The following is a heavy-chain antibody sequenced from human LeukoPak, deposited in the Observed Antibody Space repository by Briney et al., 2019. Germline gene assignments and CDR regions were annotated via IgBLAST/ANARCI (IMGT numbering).Heavy chain of an antibody. Sequence: GGSLRLSCAPSGFTFSSYAMSWVREAPGKGLEWVSGISDSGGTTYYADSVKGRFTISRDNSKNTLYLQMNSLRAEDTALYYCARYSGNYGFDYWGQGTLVTVSS. CDR2: ISDSGGTT. CDR1: GFTFSSYA. D-gene: IGHD1-26*01. CDR3: ARYSGNYGFDY. V-gene: IGHV3-23*01. J-gene: IGHJ4*02.